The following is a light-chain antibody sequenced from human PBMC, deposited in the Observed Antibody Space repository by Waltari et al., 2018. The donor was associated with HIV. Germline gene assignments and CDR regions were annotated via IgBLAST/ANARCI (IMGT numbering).Light chain of an antibody. CDR2: CAS. CDR1: ERASTRF. J-gene: IGKJ1*01. CDR3: EQYGRLPRT. Sequence: ARERASTRFLAWNQQQPGRAPRLFFCCASGRAAGIPDRFSGGEYGADYSLTISRLEHEDFAVYYCEQYGRLPRTFGQGTKVEI. V-gene: IGKV3-20*01.